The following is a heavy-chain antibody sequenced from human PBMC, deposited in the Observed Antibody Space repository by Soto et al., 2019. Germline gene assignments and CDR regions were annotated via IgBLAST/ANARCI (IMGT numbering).Heavy chain of an antibody. CDR1: GFTFSSYG. CDR2: IWYDGSNK. CDR3: AKDLEGYSSGWFKNAFDI. Sequence: GGSLRLSCAASGFTFSSYGMHWVRQAPGKGLEWVAVIWYDGSNKYYADSVKGRFTISRDNSKNTLYLQMNSLRAEDTAVYYCAKDLEGYSSGWFKNAFDIWGQGTMVTVSS. J-gene: IGHJ3*02. D-gene: IGHD6-19*01. V-gene: IGHV3-30*02.